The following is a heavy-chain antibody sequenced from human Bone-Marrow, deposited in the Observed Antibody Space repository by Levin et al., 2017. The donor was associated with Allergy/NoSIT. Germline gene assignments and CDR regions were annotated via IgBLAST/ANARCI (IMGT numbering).Heavy chain of an antibody. CDR1: GFTFSSYS. J-gene: IGHJ4*02. CDR3: VRGLPDY. V-gene: IGHV3-48*01. Sequence: SCAPSGFTFSSYSMNWVRQAPGKGLEWVSYINSSSGTIYYADSVKVRFTISRDNAKKSLYLQMSSLGVEDTAVYYCVRGLPDYWGQGTLVTVSS. CDR2: INSSSGTI.